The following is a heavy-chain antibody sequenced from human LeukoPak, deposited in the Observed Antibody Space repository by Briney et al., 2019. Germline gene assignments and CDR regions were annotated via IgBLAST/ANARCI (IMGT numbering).Heavy chain of an antibody. Sequence: SETLSLTCAVYGGSFSGYYWSWIRQPPGKGLEWIGEINHSGSTNYNPSLKSRVTISVDTSKNQFSLKLSSVTAADTAVYYCAAIRDGYWGQGTLVTVSS. CDR1: GGSFSGYY. CDR2: INHSGST. CDR3: AAIRDGY. J-gene: IGHJ4*02. D-gene: IGHD2-2*01. V-gene: IGHV4-34*01.